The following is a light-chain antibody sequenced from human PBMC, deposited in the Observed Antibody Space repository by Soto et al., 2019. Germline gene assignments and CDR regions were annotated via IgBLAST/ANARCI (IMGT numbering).Light chain of an antibody. CDR2: DAS. J-gene: IGKJ1*01. V-gene: IGKV1-5*01. CDR1: QSIGSS. CDR3: QQYNGYSRT. Sequence: DIQMTQFPSSLSASVGDRVTITCRASQSIGSSLAWYQQKPGKAPKLLIFDASSLERGVPSRFSGSGSGTAFTLTIRSLQPDDFSTYYCQQYNGYSRTFGQGTKVEIK.